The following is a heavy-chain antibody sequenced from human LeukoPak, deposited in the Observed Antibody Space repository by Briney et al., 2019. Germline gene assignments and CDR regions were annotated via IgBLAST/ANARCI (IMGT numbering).Heavy chain of an antibody. CDR1: GFTVSSNY. D-gene: IGHD1-26*01. CDR3: AKDQTPMDSGSYGFDY. CDR2: IYSGGST. J-gene: IGHJ4*02. V-gene: IGHV3-53*05. Sequence: GGSLRLSCAASGFTVSSNYMSWVRQAPGKGLEWVSIIYSGGSTFYADSVKGRFTISRDNSKNTIYLQMNSLRAEDTAVYYCAKDQTPMDSGSYGFDYWGQGTLVTVSS.